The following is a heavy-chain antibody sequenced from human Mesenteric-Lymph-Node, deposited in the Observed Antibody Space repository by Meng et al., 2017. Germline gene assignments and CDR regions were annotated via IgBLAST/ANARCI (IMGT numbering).Heavy chain of an antibody. CDR2: IIPIFGTA. CDR1: AGTFSSYS. J-gene: IGHJ3*02. CDR3: AREADYDSSGYYSPVRTDAFDI. D-gene: IGHD3-22*01. Sequence: SAKVSCKASAGTFSSYSISWVLHAPGQGLVWLGGIIPIFGTANYAQKFQGRVTITADESTSTAYMELSSLRSEDTAVYYCAREADYDSSGYYSPVRTDAFDIWGQGTMVTVSS. V-gene: IGHV1-69*13.